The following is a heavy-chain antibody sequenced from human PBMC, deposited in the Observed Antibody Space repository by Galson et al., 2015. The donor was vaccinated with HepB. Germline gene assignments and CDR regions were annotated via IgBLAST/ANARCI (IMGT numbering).Heavy chain of an antibody. Sequence: SLRLSCAASGFTFSSYAMHWVRQAPGKGLEWVAVISYDGSNKYYADSVKGRFTISRDNSKNTLYLQMSSLRAEDTAVYYCARMYTDTMVRGVPLGYYGMDVWGQGTTVTVSS. CDR2: ISYDGSNK. D-gene: IGHD3-10*01. V-gene: IGHV3-30*04. CDR3: ARMYTDTMVRGVPLGYYGMDV. J-gene: IGHJ6*02. CDR1: GFTFSSYA.